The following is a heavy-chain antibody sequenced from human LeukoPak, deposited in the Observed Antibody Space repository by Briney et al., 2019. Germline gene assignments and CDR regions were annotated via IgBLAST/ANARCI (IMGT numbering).Heavy chain of an antibody. CDR2: ISYDGSNK. CDR1: GFPFSSYS. CDR3: ARDSGGYLMYYSDY. V-gene: IGHV3-30*03. J-gene: IGHJ4*02. D-gene: IGHD5-12*01. Sequence: GSLPLSCAASGFPFSSYSMSWVRQAPGKGLEWVAVISYDGSNKYYADSVKGRFTISRDNSKNTLYLQMNSLRAEDTAVYYCARDSGGYLMYYSDYWGQGTLVTVSS.